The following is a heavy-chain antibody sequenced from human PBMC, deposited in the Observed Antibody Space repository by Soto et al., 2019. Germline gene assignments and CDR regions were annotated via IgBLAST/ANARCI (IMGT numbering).Heavy chain of an antibody. CDR2: IYWDDDK. J-gene: IGHJ6*04. D-gene: IGHD2-21*01. V-gene: IGHV2-5*02. CDR3: VQSRCGGDCLQSYSSHSYYGLDV. CDR1: GFSLSTTGVG. Sequence: QITLKESVPTLVKPTQTLTLTCTFSGFSLSTTGVGVGWIRQPPGKSLELLALIYWDDDKRYNPSLKSRLTITKDTSKNQVVLTMTNMDPVDTATYYCVQSRCGGDCLQSYSSHSYYGLDVWGKGTTVTVSS.